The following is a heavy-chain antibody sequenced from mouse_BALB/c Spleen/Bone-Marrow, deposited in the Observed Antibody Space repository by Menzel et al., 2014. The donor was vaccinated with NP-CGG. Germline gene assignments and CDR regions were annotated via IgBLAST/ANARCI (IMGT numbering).Heavy chain of an antibody. CDR3: ASHAFYYQTEVSFVN. J-gene: IGHJ3*01. Sequence: VKVEESGGGLVKSGGSLKLSCEASGFTFNSYGMYWVRQTPEKRLEWVATISGGGSYTFYYDSVKGRFTISRDNAKNNLYLQLSSLSSEVTALYYCASHAFYYQTEVSFVNWGQGTLVTVSA. D-gene: IGHD1-1*01. CDR2: ISGGGSYT. V-gene: IGHV5-9-2*01. CDR1: GFTFNSYG.